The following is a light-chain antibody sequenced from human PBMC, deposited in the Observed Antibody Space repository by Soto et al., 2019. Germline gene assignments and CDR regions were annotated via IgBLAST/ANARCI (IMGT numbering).Light chain of an antibody. CDR2: AAS. CDR1: QSISNY. Sequence: DIQMTQSPSSLSASVGDRVTITCRASQSISNYLNWYQQKPGKAPKLLIYAASSLQSGVPSRFSVSGSGTDFTLTISCLQPEDFATYYCQQSYSTPWTCGQGTKVEIK. CDR3: QQSYSTPWT. V-gene: IGKV1-39*01. J-gene: IGKJ1*01.